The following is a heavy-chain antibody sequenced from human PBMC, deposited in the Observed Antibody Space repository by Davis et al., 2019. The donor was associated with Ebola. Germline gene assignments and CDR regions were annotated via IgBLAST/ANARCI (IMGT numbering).Heavy chain of an antibody. V-gene: IGHV1-18*01. Sequence: ASVKVSCKASGYTFTSYGISWVRQAPGQGLEWMGWISAYNGNTNYAQKLQGRVTMTTDTSTSTAYMELRSLRSDDTAVYYCARASLWFRELMCWFDPWGQGTLVTVSS. CDR1: GYTFTSYG. D-gene: IGHD3-10*01. J-gene: IGHJ5*02. CDR2: ISAYNGNT. CDR3: ARASLWFRELMCWFDP.